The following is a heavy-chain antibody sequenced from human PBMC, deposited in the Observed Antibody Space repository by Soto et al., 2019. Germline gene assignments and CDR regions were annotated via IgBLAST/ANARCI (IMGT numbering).Heavy chain of an antibody. CDR2: VLFMGNT. Sequence: NPSEALSLTCIVSGGSVTSGSTYWAWVRPAPGKGLEWIGDVLFMGNTWYNAVLKARLTISVVTSNDQFSLRLSSVTAADTAFHFCVRLTTRIAAASHGRSNYLDTWGPGTLATVSS. CDR3: VRLTTRIAAASHGRSNYLDT. V-gene: IGHV4-39*01. CDR1: GGSVTSGSTY. J-gene: IGHJ4*02. D-gene: IGHD6-25*01.